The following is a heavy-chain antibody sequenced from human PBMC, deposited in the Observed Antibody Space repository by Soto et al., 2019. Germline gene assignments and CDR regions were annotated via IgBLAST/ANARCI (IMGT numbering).Heavy chain of an antibody. CDR3: AKGRRYMIVATINYFDY. V-gene: IGHV3-23*01. D-gene: IGHD5-12*01. Sequence: GGSLSLSCAASGCTFSSYSMSWVRQAPGKGLEWVSAISGSGGSTYYADSVKGRFTISRDNSKNTLYLQMNSLRAEDTAVYYCAKGRRYMIVATINYFDYRGQGTLVTVSS. CDR2: ISGSGGST. J-gene: IGHJ4*02. CDR1: GCTFSSYS.